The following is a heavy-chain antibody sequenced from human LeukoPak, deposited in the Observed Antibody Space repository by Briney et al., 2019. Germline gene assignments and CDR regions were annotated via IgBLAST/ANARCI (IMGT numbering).Heavy chain of an antibody. CDR3: AREGARFDDAFDI. J-gene: IGHJ3*02. Sequence: GSLRLSCAASGFTFSSYWMHWVRQAPGKGLVWVSRINSDGSSTSHADSVKGRFTISRDNAKNTLYLQMNSLRAEDTAVYYCAREGARFDDAFDIWGQGTMVTVSS. V-gene: IGHV3-74*01. CDR1: GFTFSSYW. D-gene: IGHD3-10*01. CDR2: INSDGSST.